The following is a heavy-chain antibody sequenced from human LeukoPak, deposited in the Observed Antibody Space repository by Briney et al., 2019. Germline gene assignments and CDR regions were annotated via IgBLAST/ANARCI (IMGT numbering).Heavy chain of an antibody. CDR1: GFTFSSYE. J-gene: IGHJ4*02. D-gene: IGHD6-19*01. V-gene: IGHV3-74*01. CDR2: INSDGSST. CDR3: ASGGGQWLAT. Sequence: GGSLRLSCAASGFTFSSYEMNWVRQAPGKGLVWVSRINSDGSSTSYADSVKGRFTISRDNAKNTLYLQMNSLRAEDTAVYYCASGGGQWLATWGQGTLVTVSS.